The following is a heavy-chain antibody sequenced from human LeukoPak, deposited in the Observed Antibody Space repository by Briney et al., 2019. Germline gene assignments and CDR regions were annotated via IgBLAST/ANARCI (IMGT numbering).Heavy chain of an antibody. V-gene: IGHV3-48*01. CDR2: ISSSSSTI. J-gene: IGHJ3*02. Sequence: GGSLRLSCVASGFTVSSYYVNWVRQAPGKGLEWVSYISSSSSTIYYADSVEGRFTISRDNAKNSLYLQMNSLRAEDTAVYYCARAGLGYAFDIWGQGTMVTVSS. CDR3: ARAGLGYAFDI. D-gene: IGHD3-16*01. CDR1: GFTVSSYY.